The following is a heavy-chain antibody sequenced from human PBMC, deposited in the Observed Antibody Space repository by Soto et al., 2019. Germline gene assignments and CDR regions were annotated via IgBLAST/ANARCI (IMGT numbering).Heavy chain of an antibody. CDR1: GFTFSSYA. CDR2: ISGRGGST. Sequence: AGGSLRLSCAASGFTFSSYAMSWVRQAPGKGLEWVSAISGRGGSTYYADSVKGRFTISRDNSKNTLYLQMNSLRAEDTAVYYCSTPASGWYSYFQHWGQGTLVTVSS. V-gene: IGHV3-23*01. CDR3: STPASGWYSYFQH. D-gene: IGHD6-19*01. J-gene: IGHJ1*01.